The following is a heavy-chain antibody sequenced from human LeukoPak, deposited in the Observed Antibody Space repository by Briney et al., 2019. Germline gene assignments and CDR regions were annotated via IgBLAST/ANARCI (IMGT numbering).Heavy chain of an antibody. D-gene: IGHD3-22*01. V-gene: IGHV1-46*01. Sequence: ASVKVSCKASGYTFTSYYMHWVRQAPGQGLEWMGIINPSGGSTSYAQKFQGRVTMTRDTSTSTVYMEVRSLRSDDTAVYYCARDGHRRYYYDSSGREDAFDIWGQGTMVTVSS. CDR3: ARDGHRRYYYDSSGREDAFDI. CDR1: GYTFTSYY. CDR2: INPSGGST. J-gene: IGHJ3*02.